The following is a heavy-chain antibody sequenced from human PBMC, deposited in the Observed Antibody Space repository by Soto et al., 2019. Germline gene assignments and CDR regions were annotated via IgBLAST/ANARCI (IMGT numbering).Heavy chain of an antibody. D-gene: IGHD2-2*01. CDR3: AREADCSSTSCYAYYYYYMDV. Sequence: QVQLQQWGAGLLKPSETLSLTCAVYGGSFSGYYWSWIRQPPGKGLEWIGEINHSGSTNYNPSLTSRVTISLDTSKNQFSLKLSSVTAADTAVYYCAREADCSSTSCYAYYYYYMDVWGKGTTVTVSS. J-gene: IGHJ6*03. CDR2: INHSGST. V-gene: IGHV4-34*01. CDR1: GGSFSGYY.